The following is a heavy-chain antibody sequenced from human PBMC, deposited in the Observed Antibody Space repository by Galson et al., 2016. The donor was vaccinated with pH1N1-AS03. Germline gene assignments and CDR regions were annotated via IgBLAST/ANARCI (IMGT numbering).Heavy chain of an antibody. V-gene: IGHV4-39*01. D-gene: IGHD2-21*02. CDR2: IYYSGTT. Sequence: ETLSLTCKVSGDSISSSRFYWGWIRQPPGKGLEWIGSIYYSGTTYYTSSLKSRVTISVDTSTNEFSLSLTSVTPADTAVYYCARPLAVTDAFDIWGQGTMVTIS. CDR1: GDSISSSRFY. J-gene: IGHJ3*02. CDR3: ARPLAVTDAFDI.